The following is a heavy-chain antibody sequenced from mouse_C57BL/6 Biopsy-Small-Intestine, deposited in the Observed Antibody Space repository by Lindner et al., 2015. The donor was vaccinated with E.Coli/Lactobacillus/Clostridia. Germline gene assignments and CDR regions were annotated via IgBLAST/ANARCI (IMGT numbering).Heavy chain of an antibody. CDR2: IYPGDGDT. CDR1: GYAFSRYW. CDR3: ARGAIYYDYDDAMDY. V-gene: IGHV1-80*01. J-gene: IGHJ4*01. D-gene: IGHD2-4*01. Sequence: VQLQESGAELVKPGASVKISCKASGYAFSRYWMNWVKQRPGKGLEWIGQIYPGDGDTNYNEKFKDKATLTAVKSSSTAYMQLSSLTSEDSAVYFCARGAIYYDYDDAMDYWGQGTSVTVSS.